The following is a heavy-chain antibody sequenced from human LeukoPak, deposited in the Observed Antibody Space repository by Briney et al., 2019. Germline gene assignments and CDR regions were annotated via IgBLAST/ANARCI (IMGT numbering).Heavy chain of an antibody. J-gene: IGHJ4*02. CDR1: GFTFSSYD. Sequence: GGSLRLSCAASGFTFSSYDMHWVRQATGKGLEWVSAIGTVGDTYYAGSVKGRFTISRENAKNSLYLQMNSLRAGDTAVYYCAKSTAPSLYGDYFDYWGQGTLVTVSS. D-gene: IGHD4-17*01. CDR3: AKSTAPSLYGDYFDY. V-gene: IGHV3-13*01. CDR2: IGTVGDT.